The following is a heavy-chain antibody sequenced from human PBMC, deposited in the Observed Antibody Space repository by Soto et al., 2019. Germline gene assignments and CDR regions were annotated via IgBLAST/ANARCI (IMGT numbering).Heavy chain of an antibody. CDR1: GFPFITSA. J-gene: IGHJ6*02. D-gene: IGHD1-26*01. V-gene: IGHV3-23*01. Sequence: PGGSLRLSCAASGFPFITSAMNWGRQAPGKGLEWVSIISGTSDAAYYAESVKGRFTSSRDNSKNTLYLQMNSLRAEDTAVYYCGKYSGSYPVYNGMNVWGQGTTVTVSS. CDR2: ISGTSDAA. CDR3: GKYSGSYPVYNGMNV.